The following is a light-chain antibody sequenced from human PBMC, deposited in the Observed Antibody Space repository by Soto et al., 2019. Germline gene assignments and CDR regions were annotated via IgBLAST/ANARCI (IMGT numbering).Light chain of an antibody. J-gene: IGLJ1*01. Sequence: QSALTQPPSVSGSPGQSITISCTGTSSDVGNGDDSVSWYQQHPGEAPQLMIYDVTNRPSGVYRRFSGSKSANTASLTISGVHAEDEDDYYCSTYTVSVAPYVFGTGTKLTVL. CDR2: DVT. CDR3: STYTVSVAPYV. V-gene: IGLV2-14*03. CDR1: SSDVGNGDDS.